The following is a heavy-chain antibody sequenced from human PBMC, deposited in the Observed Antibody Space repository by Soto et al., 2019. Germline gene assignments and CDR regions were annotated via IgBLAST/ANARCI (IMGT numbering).Heavy chain of an antibody. CDR2: INPNSGAT. V-gene: IGHV1-2*02. Sequence: QVQLVQSRAEVKKPGASVNVSCKASGYTFTDYYIYWLRQAPGHGLEWMGWINPNSGATNYAHNFQGRVTMTRDTSIRAAYMELSRLSSDDTAVYYCAKDQGGYMVSGMDVWGQGTTFTVSS. D-gene: IGHD2-2*02. CDR3: AKDQGGYMVSGMDV. J-gene: IGHJ6*02. CDR1: GYTFTDYY.